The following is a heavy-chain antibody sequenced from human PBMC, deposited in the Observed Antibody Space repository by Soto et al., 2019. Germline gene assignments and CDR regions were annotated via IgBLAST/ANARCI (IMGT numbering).Heavy chain of an antibody. CDR1: GGSISSGGYS. D-gene: IGHD3-16*01. Sequence: SETLSLTCAVSGGSISSGGYSWSWIRQPPGKGLEWIGYIYHSGSTYYNPSLKSRVTISVDRSKNQFSLKLSSVTAADTALYYCSKFEGGWFDPWGQGTLVTVS. CDR3: SKFEGGWFDP. V-gene: IGHV4-30-2*01. CDR2: IYHSGST. J-gene: IGHJ5*02.